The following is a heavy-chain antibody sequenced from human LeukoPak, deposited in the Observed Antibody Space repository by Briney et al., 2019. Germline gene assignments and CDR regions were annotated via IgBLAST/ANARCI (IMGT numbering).Heavy chain of an antibody. D-gene: IGHD6-6*01. V-gene: IGHV1-24*01. CDR3: ATDSQGRPPYFDY. CDR2: FDPEDGET. J-gene: IGHJ4*02. Sequence: ASVKVSCKASGYTLTELSMHWVRQAPGKGLEWMGGFDPEDGETIYAQKFQGRVTMTEDTSTDTAYMELSSLRSEDTAVYYCATDSQGRPPYFDYWGQGTLVTVSS. CDR1: GYTLTELS.